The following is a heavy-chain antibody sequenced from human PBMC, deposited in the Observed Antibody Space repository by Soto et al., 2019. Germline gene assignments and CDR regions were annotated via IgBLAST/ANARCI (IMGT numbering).Heavy chain of an antibody. J-gene: IGHJ5*02. D-gene: IGHD5-12*01. CDR1: GFPFSSYG. CDR3: ARDLFTYIRGYSGYETNWFDP. V-gene: IGHV3-33*01. CDR2: IWYDGSNK. Sequence: GGSLRLSCAASGFPFSSYGVHWVRQAPGKGLEWVAVIWYDGSNKYYAGSVKGRFTISRDNSKNTLYLQMNSLRAEDTAVYYCARDLFTYIRGYSGYETNWFDPWGQGTLVTVSS.